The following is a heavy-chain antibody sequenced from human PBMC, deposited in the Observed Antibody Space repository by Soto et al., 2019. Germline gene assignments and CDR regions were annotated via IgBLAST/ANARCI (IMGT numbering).Heavy chain of an antibody. D-gene: IGHD2-2*02. CDR2: ISRDGSNN. V-gene: IGHV3-30*18. CDR1: GFTFSRYG. J-gene: IGHJ4*02. CDR3: AKDSNTPHFFDY. Sequence: GGSLRLSCAASGFTFSRYGMHWVRQAPGKGLEWVAVISRDGSNNYYVGSVQGRFTISRDNSKNTLSLQMNSLRTEDTAVYYCAKDSNTPHFFDYWGQGARVTVSS.